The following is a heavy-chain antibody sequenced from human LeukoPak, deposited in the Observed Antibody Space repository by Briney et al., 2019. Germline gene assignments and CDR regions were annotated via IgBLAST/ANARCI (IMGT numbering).Heavy chain of an antibody. Sequence: ASVKVSCKATGYTFTAYYMHWVRQAPGQGLEWMGLINPSGSDTVYAQKFQGRVTMTRDMSTSTGYMELRSLRSDDTAVYYCARGLQIGFLEYWGQGTLVTVSS. J-gene: IGHJ4*02. D-gene: IGHD4-11*01. CDR2: INPSGSDT. CDR1: GYTFTAYY. CDR3: ARGLQIGFLEY. V-gene: IGHV1-46*01.